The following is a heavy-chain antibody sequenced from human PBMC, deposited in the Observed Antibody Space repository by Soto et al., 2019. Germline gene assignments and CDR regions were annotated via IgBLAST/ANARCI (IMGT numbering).Heavy chain of an antibody. D-gene: IGHD1-26*01. Sequence: SETLSLTCAVSGSSVSSAYYWGWIRQPPGKGLEWIATIYHSGSTYYNPSLKSRVTISLDMSKNQFSLNVRSVTAADTAVYFCAREVFGNSGTYYGSHHDFWGQGTLVTVSS. CDR3: AREVFGNSGTYYGSHHDF. CDR1: GSSVSSAYY. CDR2: IYHSGST. V-gene: IGHV4-38-2*02. J-gene: IGHJ4*02.